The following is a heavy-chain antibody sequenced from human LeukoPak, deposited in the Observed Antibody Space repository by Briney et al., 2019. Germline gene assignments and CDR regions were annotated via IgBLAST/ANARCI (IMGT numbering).Heavy chain of an antibody. CDR1: GFTFSSYA. D-gene: IGHD5-12*01. CDR3: AKDPSGWLRFVYFDY. J-gene: IGHJ4*02. V-gene: IGHV3-23*01. Sequence: EGSLRLSCTASGFTFSSYAMSWVRQAPGKGLEWVSAISGSGGSTYYADSVKGRFTISRDNSKNTLYLQMNSLRAEDTAVYYCAKDPSGWLRFVYFDYWGQGTLVTVSS. CDR2: ISGSGGST.